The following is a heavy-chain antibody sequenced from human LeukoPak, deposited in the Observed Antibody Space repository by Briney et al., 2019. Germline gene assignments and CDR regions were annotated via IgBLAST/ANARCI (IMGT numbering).Heavy chain of an antibody. CDR2: IIPIFGTA. V-gene: IGHV1-69*06. Sequence: ASVKVSCKASGGTFSSYAISWVRQAPGQGLEWMGGIIPIFGTANYAQKFQGRVTITADKSTSTAYMELSSLRSEDTAVYYCARDRLHKYHLPSSGYYGVPDYWGQGTLVAVSS. CDR3: ARDRLHKYHLPSSGYYGVPDY. CDR1: GGTFSSYA. D-gene: IGHD3-22*01. J-gene: IGHJ4*02.